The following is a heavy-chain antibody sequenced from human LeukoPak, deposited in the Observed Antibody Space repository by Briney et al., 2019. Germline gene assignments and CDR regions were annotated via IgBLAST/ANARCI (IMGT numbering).Heavy chain of an antibody. V-gene: IGHV3-15*01. J-gene: IGHJ4*02. CDR2: IKSKRRGGTT. Sequence: GGSLRLSCTASGFTFGDYAMSWVRQAPGKGLEWVGRIKSKRRGGTTDYAAPVKGRFTISRDDSKSTLYLQMNGLKSEDTALYYCTGSPYATNDFWGQGTWVTVSS. CDR3: TGSPYATNDF. CDR1: GFTFGDYA. D-gene: IGHD2-8*01.